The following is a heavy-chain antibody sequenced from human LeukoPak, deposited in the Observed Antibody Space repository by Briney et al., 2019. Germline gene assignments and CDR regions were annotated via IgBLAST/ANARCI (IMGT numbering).Heavy chain of an antibody. J-gene: IGHJ5*02. V-gene: IGHV4-59*02. CDR2: THYAVIT. CDR3: ARGLYYDFLFDP. D-gene: IGHD3-3*01. CDR1: GDSVSSYY. Sequence: SETLSLTCTVSGDSVSSYYWSWIRQPPGKGLEWIGFTHYAVITNYNPSLKSRVTVSVDTSKNQISLKLSSVTAADTAVYYCARGLYYDFLFDPWGQGTLVTVSS.